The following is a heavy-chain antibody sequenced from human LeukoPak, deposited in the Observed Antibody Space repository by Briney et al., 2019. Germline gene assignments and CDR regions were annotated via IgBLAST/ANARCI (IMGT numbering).Heavy chain of an antibody. CDR3: ARGLTAMVSRGMDV. J-gene: IGHJ6*04. CDR2: INHSGST. Sequence: PSETLSLTCAVYGGSFSGYYWSWIRQPPGKGLEWIGEINHSGSTNYNPSLKSRVTISVDTSKNQFFLKLSSVTAADTAVYYCARGLTAMVSRGMDVWGKGTTVTVSS. D-gene: IGHD5-18*01. CDR1: GGSFSGYY. V-gene: IGHV4-34*01.